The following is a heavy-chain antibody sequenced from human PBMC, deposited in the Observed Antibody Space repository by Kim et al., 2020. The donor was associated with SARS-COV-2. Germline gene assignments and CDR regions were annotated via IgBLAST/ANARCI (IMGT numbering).Heavy chain of an antibody. Sequence: GGSLRLSCAASGFTFSDYSMHWVRQAPGKGLEWVAYISPDGNLIYYGDSVKGRFSITRDNSRNTLFLQMNSLGAEDTAVYYCVREPRSIDFGMDVWGPGTTVTVSS. V-gene: IGHV3-33*01. CDR3: VREPRSIDFGMDV. D-gene: IGHD6-6*01. J-gene: IGHJ6*02. CDR1: GFTFSDYS. CDR2: ISPDGNLI.